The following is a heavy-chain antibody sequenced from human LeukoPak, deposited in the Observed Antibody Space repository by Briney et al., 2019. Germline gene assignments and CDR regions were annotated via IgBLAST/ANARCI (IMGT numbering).Heavy chain of an antibody. Sequence: PSETLSLTCTVSGGSISSYYWSWIRQPPGKGLEWIGYIYYSGSTNYNPSLKSRVTISVDTSKNQFSLKLSSVTAADTAVYYCARLDSSGYLSPGYWGQGTLATVSS. CDR1: GGSISSYY. CDR2: IYYSGST. D-gene: IGHD3-22*01. CDR3: ARLDSSGYLSPGY. V-gene: IGHV4-59*01. J-gene: IGHJ4*02.